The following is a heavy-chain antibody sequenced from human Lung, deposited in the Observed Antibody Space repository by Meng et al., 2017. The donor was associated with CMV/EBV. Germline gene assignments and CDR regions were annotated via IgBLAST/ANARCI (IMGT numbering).Heavy chain of an antibody. D-gene: IGHD1-1*01. J-gene: IGHJ6*04. CDR2: IKQDESEI. CDR1: GFTFSSFW. Sequence: GGSLRLXXAASGFTFSSFWMAWVRQAPGKGLEWVGNIKQDESEIQYVGSVKGRFTITRDNAKNSLFLQMNSLRAEDTAVYYCARSMLEVNRYYYGMDVWGEGTXVTVSS. V-gene: IGHV3-7*01. CDR3: ARSMLEVNRYYYGMDV.